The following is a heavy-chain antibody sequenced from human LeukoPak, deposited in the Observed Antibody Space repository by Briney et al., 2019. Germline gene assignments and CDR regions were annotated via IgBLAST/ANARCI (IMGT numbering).Heavy chain of an antibody. CDR2: IRSKTYGGTS. V-gene: IGHV3-49*03. Sequence: GGSLRLSCTTSGFSFGDYAVGWFRQAPGMGLEWLGFIRSKTYGGTSEYAASLKGRFTMSRDDSKSIAYLQMNSLKIEDTAVYYCGRAPRPVAWNWFDPWGQGTLVTISS. J-gene: IGHJ5*02. D-gene: IGHD2-15*01. CDR1: GFSFGDYA. CDR3: GRAPRPVAWNWFDP.